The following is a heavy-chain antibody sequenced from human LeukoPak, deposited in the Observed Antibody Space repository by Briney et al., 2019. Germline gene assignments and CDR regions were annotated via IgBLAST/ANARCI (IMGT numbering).Heavy chain of an antibody. CDR2: IDRLGIST. D-gene: IGHD6-19*01. Sequence: PGGSLRLSCAASGFTFSSYAMSGVRQAPGRGLQGVAAIDRLGISTYYADSVKGRVTISIDCSKMYLQMASLRVEDTAVYYCAKDASPSSNGWYLWVTWGQGTLVTVSS. CDR1: GFTFSSYA. CDR3: AKDASPSSNGWYLWVT. J-gene: IGHJ4*02. V-gene: IGHV3-23*01.